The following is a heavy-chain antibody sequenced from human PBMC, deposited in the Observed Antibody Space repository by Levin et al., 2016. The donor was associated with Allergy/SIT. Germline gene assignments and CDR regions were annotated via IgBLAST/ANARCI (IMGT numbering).Heavy chain of an antibody. J-gene: IGHJ1*01. V-gene: IGHV4-4*07. CDR1: SASISHFH. Sequence: SETLSLTCTVSSASISHFHWMWIRQPVGKGLEFIGRVSKADITNYNPSLESRISMSMDTSRNEVSLKMTFLTAADSAYYFCLRQGIWSPGVFDWGQGTPVVVAS. D-gene: IGHD5/OR15-5a*01. CDR2: VSKADIT. CDR3: LRQGIWSPGVFD.